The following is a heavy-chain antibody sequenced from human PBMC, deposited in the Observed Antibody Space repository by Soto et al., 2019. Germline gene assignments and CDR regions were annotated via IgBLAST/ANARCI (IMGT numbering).Heavy chain of an antibody. CDR3: ARPQAGNNSPPDY. D-gene: IGHD3-10*01. CDR1: GFTFSSYT. Sequence: QVQLVESGGGVVQPRRSLSLSCAASGFTFSSYTMHWVRQAPGKGLEWVAVISYDGNNKYYADSVKGRFTISRDNSKNTLYLQMNILRAEDTALYYCARPQAGNNSPPDYWGHGTQVTVSA. CDR2: ISYDGNNK. J-gene: IGHJ4*01. V-gene: IGHV3-30-3*01.